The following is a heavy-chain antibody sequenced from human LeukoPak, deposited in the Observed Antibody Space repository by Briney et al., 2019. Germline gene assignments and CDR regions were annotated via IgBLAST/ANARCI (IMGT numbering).Heavy chain of an antibody. V-gene: IGHV4-4*07. D-gene: IGHD6-25*01. CDR2: IYTSGST. J-gene: IGHJ5*02. CDR3: ARERRISSGLWFDP. CDR1: GGSISSYY. Sequence: SETLSLTCTVSGGSISSYYWSWIRQPAGKGLEWIGRIYTSGSTNYNPSLKSRVTMSVDTSKNQFSLKLGSVTAADTAVYYCARERRISSGLWFDPWGQGTLVTVSS.